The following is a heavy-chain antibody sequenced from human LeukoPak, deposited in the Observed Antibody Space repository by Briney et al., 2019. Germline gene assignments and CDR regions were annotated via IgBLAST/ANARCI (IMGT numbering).Heavy chain of an antibody. Sequence: GGSLRLSCAASGFTFSSYAMHWVRQAPGKGLEWVASINQVGSEKYYVDSVKGRFTISRDNAKNSLYLQINSLRAEDAAVYYCARDGAAAGLYFDYWGQGTLVTVSS. D-gene: IGHD6-13*01. CDR3: ARDGAAAGLYFDY. CDR1: GFTFSSYA. CDR2: INQVGSEK. J-gene: IGHJ4*02. V-gene: IGHV3-7*03.